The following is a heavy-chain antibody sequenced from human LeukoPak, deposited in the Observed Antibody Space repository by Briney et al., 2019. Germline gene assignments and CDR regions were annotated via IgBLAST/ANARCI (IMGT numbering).Heavy chain of an antibody. J-gene: IGHJ4*02. CDR3: ARGVGSYFDY. D-gene: IGHD3-10*01. V-gene: IGHV3-21*01. CDR1: GXTFSSYS. CDR2: ISSSSTYI. Sequence: GGSLRLSCVASGXTFSSYSVNWVRQAPGKGLEWVSSISSSSTYIYYADSVKGRFTISRDNAKNSLFLQMNSLRAEDTAVYYCARGVGSYFDYWGQGTLVTVSS.